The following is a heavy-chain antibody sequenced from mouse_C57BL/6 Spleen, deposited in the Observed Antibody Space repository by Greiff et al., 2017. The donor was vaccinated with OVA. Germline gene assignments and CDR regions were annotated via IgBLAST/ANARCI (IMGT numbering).Heavy chain of an antibody. J-gene: IGHJ4*01. CDR2: IRLKSDNYAT. V-gene: IGHV6-3*01. D-gene: IGHD4-1*01. CDR1: GFTFSNYW. Sequence: EVQVVESGGGLVQPGGSMKLSCVASGFTFSNYWMNWVRQSPEKGLEWVAQIRLKSDNYATHYAESVKGKFTISNDDSKRSVYLQMNNLRAEDTVIYYFTAWDGDYWGQGTSVTVSS. CDR3: TAWDGDY.